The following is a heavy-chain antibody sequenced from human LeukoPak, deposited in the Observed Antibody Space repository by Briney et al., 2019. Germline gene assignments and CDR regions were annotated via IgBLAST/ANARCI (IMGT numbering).Heavy chain of an antibody. CDR3: ASSLLRMADLLPSHFDY. Sequence: SVKVSCKASGRGFTGLAVTWLRHVPGQGFEGMGRIIPIIDATHYAQKFQDRVTITADESTSTAYMELHSLRSEDTAVYFCASSLLRMADLLPSHFDYWGQGTLVTVSS. D-gene: IGHD3-10*01. CDR1: GRGFTGLA. CDR2: IIPIIDAT. V-gene: IGHV1-69*11. J-gene: IGHJ4*02.